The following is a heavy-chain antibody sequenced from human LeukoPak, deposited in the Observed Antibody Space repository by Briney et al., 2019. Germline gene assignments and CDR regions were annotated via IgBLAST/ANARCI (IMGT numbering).Heavy chain of an antibody. V-gene: IGHV1-69*05. D-gene: IGHD1-26*01. Sequence: GASVKVSCKASGGTFSSYAISWLRQAPGQGLEWMGRIIPIFGTTNYAQKFQGRVTITTDESTSTAYMELSSLRSEDTAVYYCPRTRWELTGAFIIRGQGTMVTVSS. CDR2: IIPIFGTT. J-gene: IGHJ3*02. CDR3: PRTRWELTGAFII. CDR1: GGTFSSYA.